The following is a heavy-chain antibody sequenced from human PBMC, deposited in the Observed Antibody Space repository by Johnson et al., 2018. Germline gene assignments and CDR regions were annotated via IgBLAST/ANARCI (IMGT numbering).Heavy chain of an antibody. V-gene: IGHV3-9*01. D-gene: IGHD4-17*01. CDR1: GFTFDDYA. CDR2: ISWNSGSI. Sequence: EVQLVESGGGLVQPGRSLRLSCAASGFTFDDYAMHWVRQAPGKGLEWVSGISWNSGSIGYADSVKGRFTISRDNAKNSLYLQMNSLRDEDTAVYYCARLDYDQQYYYDGMDVGGQGTTVTVSS. J-gene: IGHJ6*02. CDR3: ARLDYDQQYYYDGMDV.